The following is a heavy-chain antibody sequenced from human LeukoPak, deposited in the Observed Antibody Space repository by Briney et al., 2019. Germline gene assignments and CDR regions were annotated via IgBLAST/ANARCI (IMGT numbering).Heavy chain of an antibody. Sequence: GGSLRLSCAASGFTFSSYSMNWVRQAPGKGLEWVSSISSSSSYIYYADSVKGRFTVSRDNSKNTLFLQMNNLRPDDTAVYYCARDFGYWGQGTLVTVSS. J-gene: IGHJ4*02. V-gene: IGHV3-21*01. CDR1: GFTFSSYS. CDR2: ISSSSSYI. CDR3: ARDFGY.